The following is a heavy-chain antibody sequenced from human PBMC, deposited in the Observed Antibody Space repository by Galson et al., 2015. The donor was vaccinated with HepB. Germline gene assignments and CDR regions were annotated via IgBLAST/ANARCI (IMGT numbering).Heavy chain of an antibody. CDR3: ARGGGSGWYDYYYGMDV. V-gene: IGHV3-48*01. J-gene: IGHJ6*02. Sequence: SLRLSCAASGFTFSTYSLNWVRQAPGKGLEWVSYISSSSTTIYYADSVKGRFTISRDNAKNSLYLQMNSLRAEDTAVYYCARGGGSGWYDYYYGMDVWGQGTTVTVSS. D-gene: IGHD6-19*01. CDR1: GFTFSTYS. CDR2: ISSSSTTI.